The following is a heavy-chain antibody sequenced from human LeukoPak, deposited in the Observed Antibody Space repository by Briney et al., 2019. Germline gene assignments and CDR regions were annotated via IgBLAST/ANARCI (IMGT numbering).Heavy chain of an antibody. V-gene: IGHV4-59*08. Sequence: SETLSLTCTVSGGSISTYYWSWIRQSPGKGLDWIGYIHDTGSTNYNPSLKSRVSISVDRSKSQFSLHLSSVTAADTAVYFCARVEPYSCYFGMDVWGRGTTVTVSS. J-gene: IGHJ6*02. CDR2: IHDTGST. CDR1: GGSISTYY. CDR3: ARVEPYSCYFGMDV. D-gene: IGHD1-26*01.